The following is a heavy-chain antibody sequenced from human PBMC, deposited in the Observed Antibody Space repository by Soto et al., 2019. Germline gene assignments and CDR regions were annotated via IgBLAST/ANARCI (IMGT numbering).Heavy chain of an antibody. CDR2: IYYSGST. V-gene: IGHV4-39*01. J-gene: IGHJ4*02. CDR1: GGSFSSTTYY. CDR3: AVYYYGSGSFYKRRYYFDY. Sequence: PSETLSLTCTVSGGSFSSTTYYWGWIRQPPGKGLEWIGGIYYSGSTYYNPSLMSRVTISVHTSKNQFSLRLSSVTAADTAVYYCAVYYYGSGSFYKRRYYFDYWGQGTLVTVSS. D-gene: IGHD3-10*01.